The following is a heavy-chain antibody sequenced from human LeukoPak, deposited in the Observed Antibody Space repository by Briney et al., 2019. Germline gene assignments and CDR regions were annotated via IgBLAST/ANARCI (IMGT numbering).Heavy chain of an antibody. CDR3: ARAWQLPYSFDY. CDR1: GFTFSDYS. D-gene: IGHD6-6*01. J-gene: IGHJ4*02. CDR2: ISGSSSSI. V-gene: IGHV3-48*01. Sequence: GGSLRLSCAASGFTFSDYSMNWVRQAPGKGLEWISYISGSSSSIYYADSVKGRFTISRDNAKNSLYLQMDSLRAEDTAVYYCARAWQLPYSFDYWGQGTLVTVSS.